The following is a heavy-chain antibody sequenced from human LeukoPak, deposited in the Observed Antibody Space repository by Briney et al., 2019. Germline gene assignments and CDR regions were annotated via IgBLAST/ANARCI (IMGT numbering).Heavy chain of an antibody. Sequence: SQTLSLTCTVSGGSISSGGNYWSWIRQSAGKGLEWIGRIYTSGSTNYNPSLKSRVTISVDTSKNQFSLKVSSVTAADTAVYYCARDGVGATATSSQHWGQGTLVTVSS. D-gene: IGHD1-26*01. J-gene: IGHJ1*01. CDR2: IYTSGST. V-gene: IGHV4-61*02. CDR1: GGSISSGGNY. CDR3: ARDGVGATATSSQH.